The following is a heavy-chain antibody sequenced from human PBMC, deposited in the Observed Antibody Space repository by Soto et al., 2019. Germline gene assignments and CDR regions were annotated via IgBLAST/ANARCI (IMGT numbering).Heavy chain of an antibody. J-gene: IGHJ4*02. CDR2: IKTDGTST. V-gene: IGHV3-74*01. Sequence: GGSLRLSCAASGFTLSSRCMHWVRQAPGKGVVWVSRIKTDGTSTSYADSVKGRFTISRDNAKNTLYLQMNSLRAEDTAMYYCARDQDSYGEAVFDYWGQGTLVTVSS. CDR1: GFTLSSRC. CDR3: ARDQDSYGEAVFDY. D-gene: IGHD5-18*01.